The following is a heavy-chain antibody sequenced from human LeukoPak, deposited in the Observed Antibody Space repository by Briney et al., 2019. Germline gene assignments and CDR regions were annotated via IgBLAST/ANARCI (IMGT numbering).Heavy chain of an antibody. J-gene: IGHJ6*03. CDR2: INHSGST. V-gene: IGHV4-34*01. Sequence: PSETLSLTCAVSGGSFSGYYWSRIRQPPGKGLEWIWEINHSGSTNYNPSLKSRVTISVDTSKNQFSLKLSSVTAADTAVYYCARGPYYDILTGVLYYYMDVWGKGTTVTVSS. CDR1: GGSFSGYY. D-gene: IGHD3-9*01. CDR3: ARGPYYDILTGVLYYYMDV.